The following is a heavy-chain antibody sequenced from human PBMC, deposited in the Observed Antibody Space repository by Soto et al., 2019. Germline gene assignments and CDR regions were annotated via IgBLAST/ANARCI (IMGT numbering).Heavy chain of an antibody. Sequence: PGESLKISCKGSGYTFTNYWIGWVRKMPGKGPEWMGIIYPGDSDTKYNQSFQGQVTISADKSITTTYLQWSSLKASDTSIYYCAASIFYYGMDVWGQGTTVTVSS. J-gene: IGHJ6*02. CDR2: IYPGDSDT. V-gene: IGHV5-51*01. CDR1: GYTFTNYW. CDR3: AASIFYYGMDV.